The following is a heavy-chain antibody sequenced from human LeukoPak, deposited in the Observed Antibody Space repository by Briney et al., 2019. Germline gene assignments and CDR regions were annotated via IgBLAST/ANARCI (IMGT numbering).Heavy chain of an antibody. J-gene: IGHJ5*02. V-gene: IGHV4-4*09. CDR1: GGSISSYY. Sequence: SETLSLTCTVSGGSISSYYWSWIRQPPGKGLEWIGYIYTSGSTNYNPSLKSRVTISVDTSKNQFSLKLSSVTAADTAVYYCARESITMVRGVIRTWGQGTLVTVSS. CDR3: ARESITMVRGVIRT. CDR2: IYTSGST. D-gene: IGHD3-10*01.